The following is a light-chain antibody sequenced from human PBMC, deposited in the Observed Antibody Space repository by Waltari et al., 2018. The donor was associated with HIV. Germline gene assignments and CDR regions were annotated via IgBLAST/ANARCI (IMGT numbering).Light chain of an antibody. V-gene: IGKV1-39*01. CDR3: QQSHSTPYT. CDR1: QSISNY. Sequence: DIQMTQSPSSLSASVGDRVTITCRAGQSISNYLTWYQQKPGKAPKVLIYAASTVQSGVPSRFSGGGSGTDFTLTISSLQPEDSATYYCQQSHSTPYTFGQGTNLEIK. J-gene: IGKJ2*01. CDR2: AAS.